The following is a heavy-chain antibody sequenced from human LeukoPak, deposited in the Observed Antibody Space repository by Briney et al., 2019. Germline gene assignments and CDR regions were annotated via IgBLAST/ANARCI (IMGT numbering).Heavy chain of an antibody. CDR3: AKDDYYDSSGRPVYFDY. CDR2: ISGSGGST. D-gene: IGHD3-22*01. Sequence: AGGSLRLSCAASGLTFSSYAMSWVRQAPGKGLEWVSAISGSGGSTYYADSVKGRFTISRDNSKNTLYLQMNSLRAEDTAVYYCAKDDYYDSSGRPVYFDYWGQGTLVTVSS. J-gene: IGHJ4*02. V-gene: IGHV3-23*01. CDR1: GLTFSSYA.